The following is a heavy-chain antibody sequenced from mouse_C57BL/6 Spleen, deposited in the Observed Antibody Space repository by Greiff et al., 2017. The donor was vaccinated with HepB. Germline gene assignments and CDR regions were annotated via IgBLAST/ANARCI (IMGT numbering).Heavy chain of an antibody. CDR2: IDPSDSYT. V-gene: IGHV1-59*01. CDR1: GYTFTSYW. J-gene: IGHJ2*01. D-gene: IGHD2-3*01. CDR3: ASSNYDGYYDY. Sequence: QVQLQQPGAELVRPGPSVKLSCKASGYTFTSYWMHWVKQRPGQGLEWIGVIDPSDSYTNYNQKFKGKATLTVDTSSSTAYMQLSSLTSEDSAVYYCASSNYDGYYDYWGQGTTLTVSS.